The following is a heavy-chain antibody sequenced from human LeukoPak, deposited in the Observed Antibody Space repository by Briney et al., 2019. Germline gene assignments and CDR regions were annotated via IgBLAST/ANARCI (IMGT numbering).Heavy chain of an antibody. CDR3: ASGYYSGWYIPYY. D-gene: IGHD6-19*01. J-gene: IGHJ4*02. CDR1: GFTFSTSW. CDR2: IKEDGSEK. Sequence: GGSLRLSCAASGFTFSTSWMIWVRQAPGKGLEWVANIKEDGSEKYYVDSVKGRFTISRDNAKNSLYLQMNSQRAEDTAVYYCASGYYSGWYIPYYWGQGTLVTVSS. V-gene: IGHV3-7*01.